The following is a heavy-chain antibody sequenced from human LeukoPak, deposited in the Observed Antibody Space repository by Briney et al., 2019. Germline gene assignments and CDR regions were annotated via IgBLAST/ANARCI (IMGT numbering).Heavy chain of an antibody. Sequence: GESLKISCKGSGYSFSTYWIGWVRQMPGKGLEWIGIVYPGGSDTAYGPSFQGRVTISADKSISTAYLQWSSLKASDTAMYYCARRRLAARPGGGWYFDLWGRGTLVTVSS. CDR1: GYSFSTYW. D-gene: IGHD6-6*01. CDR2: VYPGGSDT. V-gene: IGHV5-51*01. J-gene: IGHJ2*01. CDR3: ARRRLAARPGGGWYFDL.